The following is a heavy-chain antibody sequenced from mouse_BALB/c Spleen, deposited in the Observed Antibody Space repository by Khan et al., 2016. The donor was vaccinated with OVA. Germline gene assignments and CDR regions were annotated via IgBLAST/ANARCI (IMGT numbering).Heavy chain of an antibody. CDR3: ARPPYFSYVMVY. J-gene: IGHJ4*01. CDR1: GYTFTNYG. D-gene: IGHD2-10*01. Sequence: QIQLVQSGPALKKPGETVKISCKASGYTFTNYGMNWVKQAPGKGLKWMGWINTYTGEPTYADDFKGRFAFSLETSASTAKLQINNLKSEDTATYFCARPPYFSYVMVYWGQGTSVTVSS. V-gene: IGHV9-3-1*01. CDR2: INTYTGEP.